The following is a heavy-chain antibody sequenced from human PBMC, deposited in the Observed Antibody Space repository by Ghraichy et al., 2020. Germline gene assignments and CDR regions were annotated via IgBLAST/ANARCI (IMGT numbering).Heavy chain of an antibody. Sequence: ESLNISCTISGGSVSSGTYYWSWIRQPPGKGLEWIGYIYYSGSTNYNPSLKSRVTISVDTSKNQFSLKLTSVTAADTAVYYCARGYSSGAYYFDYWGQGTLVTVSS. CDR1: GGSVSSGTYY. CDR2: IYYSGST. V-gene: IGHV4-61*01. D-gene: IGHD6-19*01. CDR3: ARGYSSGAYYFDY. J-gene: IGHJ4*02.